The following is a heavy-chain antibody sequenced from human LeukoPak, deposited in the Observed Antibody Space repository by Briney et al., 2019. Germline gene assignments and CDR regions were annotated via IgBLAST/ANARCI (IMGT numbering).Heavy chain of an antibody. V-gene: IGHV3-30-3*01. CDR3: TTGYSYGIFDY. J-gene: IGHJ4*02. CDR2: ISYDGSNK. Sequence: GGSLRLSCAASGFTFSNYAMHWVRQAPGKGLEWVAVISYDGSNKYYADSEKGRFTISRDNSKNTLYLQMNSLKTEDTAVYYCTTGYSYGIFDYWGQGTLVTVSS. D-gene: IGHD5-18*01. CDR1: GFTFSNYA.